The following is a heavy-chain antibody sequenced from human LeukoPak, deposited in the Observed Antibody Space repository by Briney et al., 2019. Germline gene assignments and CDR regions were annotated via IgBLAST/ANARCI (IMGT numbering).Heavy chain of an antibody. CDR2: INPNSGGT. D-gene: IGHD4-11*01. CDR1: GYTFTGYY. CDR3: ARVGDSVTEILGAFAI. V-gene: IGHV1-2*04. Sequence: ASVKVSCKASGYTFTGYYMHWVRQAPGQGLEWMGWINPNSGGTNYAQKFQGWVTMTRDTSISTAYMELSRLRSDDTAVYYCARVGDSVTEILGAFAIWGQGTMVTVSS. J-gene: IGHJ3*02.